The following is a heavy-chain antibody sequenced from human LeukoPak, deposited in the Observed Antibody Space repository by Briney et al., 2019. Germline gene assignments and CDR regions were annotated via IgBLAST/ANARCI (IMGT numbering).Heavy chain of an antibody. D-gene: IGHD6-25*01. CDR3: ASFHGSEEYFDY. CDR1: GDSISSTIYY. Sequence: PSETLSLTCTVSGDSISSTIYYWVWIRQPPGKGLEWIGNIYYSGTTYYNPSLTSRVTISVDTSKNQFSLKLSSVTAADTAVYYCASFHGSEEYFDYWGQGTLVTVSS. J-gene: IGHJ4*02. V-gene: IGHV4-39*07. CDR2: IYYSGTT.